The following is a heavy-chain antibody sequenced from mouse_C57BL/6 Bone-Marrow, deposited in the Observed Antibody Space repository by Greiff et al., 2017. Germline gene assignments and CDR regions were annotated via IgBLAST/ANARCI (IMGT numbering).Heavy chain of an antibody. V-gene: IGHV5-6*02. CDR1: GFTFSSYG. CDR3: ARQEWYIEV. Sequence: DVMLVESGGDLVKPGGSLKLSCAASGFTFSSYGMSWVRQTPDKRLEWVATISSGGSYTYYPDSVKGRFTISRDKAKNTLYLQMSRLKSEDTAMYYCARQEWYIEVWGTGTTVTVSS. CDR2: ISSGGSYT. J-gene: IGHJ1*03.